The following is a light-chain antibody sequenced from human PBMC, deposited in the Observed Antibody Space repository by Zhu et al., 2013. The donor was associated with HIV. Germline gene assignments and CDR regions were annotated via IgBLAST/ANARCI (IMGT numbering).Light chain of an antibody. CDR1: QNIGDS. Sequence: IQMTQSPSTLSASVGDRVTITCRASQNIGDSVAWYQQKPGKAPNVLIYGASSLQSGVSSRFSGSGSGTDFTLTISSLQPEDSATYYCQQYNSFPFTFGPGTKVDL. CDR3: QQYNSFPFT. J-gene: IGKJ3*01. V-gene: IGKV1-5*01. CDR2: GAS.